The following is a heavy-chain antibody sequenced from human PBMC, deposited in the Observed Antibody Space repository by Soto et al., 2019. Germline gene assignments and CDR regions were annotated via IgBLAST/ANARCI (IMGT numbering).Heavy chain of an antibody. CDR1: GGTFSNYP. J-gene: IGHJ4*02. D-gene: IGHD2-21*02. CDR2: IIPIFGTT. Sequence: VQLVQSGAEVKKPGSSVKVSCKASGGTFSNYPFIWVRQAPGQGLDWMGGIIPIFGTTDYGQRFQGRVTTTADESTNTAYLELSSLRSDDTAVYYSARGLYCGGGCYSHFDYWGQGTLVTVSS. CDR3: ARGLYCGGGCYSHFDY. V-gene: IGHV1-69*01.